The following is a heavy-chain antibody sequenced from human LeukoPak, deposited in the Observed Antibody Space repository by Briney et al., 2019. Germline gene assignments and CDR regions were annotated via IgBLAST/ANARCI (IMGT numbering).Heavy chain of an antibody. J-gene: IGHJ4*02. Sequence: RTGGSLRLSCAASGFTFSSYAMTWVRQAPGKGLEWVSAIGDSGRNTYYADSVRGRFTISRDNSKSTLYLQMNSLRAEDTSIYYCAKDPMVRGATYDNWGQGTLVTVSS. CDR1: GFTFSSYA. CDR3: AKDPMVRGATYDN. CDR2: IGDSGRNT. D-gene: IGHD3-10*01. V-gene: IGHV3-23*01.